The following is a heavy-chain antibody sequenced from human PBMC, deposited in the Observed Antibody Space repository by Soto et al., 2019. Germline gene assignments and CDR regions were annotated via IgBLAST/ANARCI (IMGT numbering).Heavy chain of an antibody. CDR1: GFTFSTTG. D-gene: IGHD6-19*01. CDR2: ISHDGGVK. Sequence: QVHLVESGGGVVQPGRSLRLSCAASGFTFSTTGMHWVRQAPGKGLEWVAMISHDGGVKHYTDSVKGRFTISRDTSNNTEYLQMNSLRPEDTAMYHCAKDLYGAGWYNYFDPWGQGTLVTVSS. V-gene: IGHV3-30*18. J-gene: IGHJ5*02. CDR3: AKDLYGAGWYNYFDP.